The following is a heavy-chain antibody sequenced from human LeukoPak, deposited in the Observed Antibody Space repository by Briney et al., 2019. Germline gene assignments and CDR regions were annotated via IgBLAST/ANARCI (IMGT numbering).Heavy chain of an antibody. CDR1: GFTFSSNW. CDR3: ARDAVDTANAV. Sequence: PGGSLRLSCAASGFTFSSNWMHWVRQAPGKGLVWVSRINEDGSTTNYADSAKGRSTIFRDNAKNTLYLQMNSLRAEDTAVYYCARDAVDTANAVWGQGTTVTVSS. J-gene: IGHJ6*02. CDR2: INEDGSTT. D-gene: IGHD5-18*01. V-gene: IGHV3-74*01.